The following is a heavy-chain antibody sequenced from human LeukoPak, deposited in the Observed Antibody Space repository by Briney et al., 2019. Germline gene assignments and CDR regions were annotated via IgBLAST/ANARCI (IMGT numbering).Heavy chain of an antibody. CDR3: ARGISVLRALDWFDP. Sequence: GASVKVSCKASGYTFTSYYMHWVRQAPGQGLEWMGIINPSGGSTSYAQKFQGRVTMTRDTSTSTVYMELSSLRSEDTALYYCARGISVLRALDWFDPWGQGTLVTVSS. CDR1: GYTFTSYY. J-gene: IGHJ5*02. V-gene: IGHV1-46*01. CDR2: INPSGGST. D-gene: IGHD2/OR15-2a*01.